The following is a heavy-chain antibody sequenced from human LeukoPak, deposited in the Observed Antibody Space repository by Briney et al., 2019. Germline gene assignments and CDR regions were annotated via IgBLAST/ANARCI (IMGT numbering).Heavy chain of an antibody. CDR2: IYYSGST. V-gene: IGHV4-30-4*01. D-gene: IGHD3-22*01. CDR3: ARHYYSSSGYFYFDY. J-gene: IGHJ4*02. CDR1: GGSISSGDYY. Sequence: SQTLSLTCTVSGGSISSGDYYWSWIRQPPGKGLEWIGYIYYSGSTYYNPSLKSRVTISVDTSKNQFSLRLTSVTAADTAVYFCARHYYSSSGYFYFDYWGQGILVTVS.